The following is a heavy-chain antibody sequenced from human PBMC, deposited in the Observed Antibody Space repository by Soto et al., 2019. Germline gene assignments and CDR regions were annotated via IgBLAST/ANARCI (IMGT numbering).Heavy chain of an antibody. D-gene: IGHD3-22*01. J-gene: IGHJ4*02. CDR2: ITVDGYNT. V-gene: IGHV3-30-3*01. Sequence: PGGSLRLSCAASGFTFSSYAMNWVRQAPGKGLEWVSAITVDGYNTYYADAVKGRFTISRDNSENMLYLQMNSLRAEDTAVYYCARGYDSSGYYDYWGQGTLVTVSS. CDR3: ARGYDSSGYYDY. CDR1: GFTFSSYA.